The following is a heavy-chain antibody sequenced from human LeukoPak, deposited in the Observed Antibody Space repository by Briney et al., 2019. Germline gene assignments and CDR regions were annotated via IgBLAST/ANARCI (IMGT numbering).Heavy chain of an antibody. CDR1: GGTFSSYA. CDR3: ARVEGGATDY. D-gene: IGHD3-16*01. J-gene: IGHJ4*02. V-gene: IGHV1-69*04. CDR2: IIPIFGIA. Sequence: ASVKVSCKASGGTFSSYAISWVRQAPGQGLEWMGRIIPIFGIANYAQKFQGRVTITADKSTSTAYMELSSLRSEDTAVYYCARVEGGATDYWGQGTLVTVSS.